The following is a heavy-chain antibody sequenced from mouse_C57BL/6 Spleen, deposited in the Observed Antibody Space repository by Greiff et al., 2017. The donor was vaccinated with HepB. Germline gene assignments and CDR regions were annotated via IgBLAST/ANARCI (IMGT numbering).Heavy chain of an antibody. CDR3: AREGFITTVVATNYFDV. J-gene: IGHJ1*03. V-gene: IGHV5-4*01. D-gene: IGHD1-1*01. CDR2: ISDGGSYT. Sequence: EVKLMESGGGLVKPGGSLKLSCAASGFTFSSYAMSWVRQTPEKRLEWVATISDGGSYTYYPDNVKGRFPISRDNAKNNLYLQMSHLKSEDTAMYYCAREGFITTVVATNYFDVWGTGTTVTVSS. CDR1: GFTFSSYA.